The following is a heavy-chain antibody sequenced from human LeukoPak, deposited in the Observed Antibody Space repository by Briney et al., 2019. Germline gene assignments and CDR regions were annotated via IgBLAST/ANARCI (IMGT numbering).Heavy chain of an antibody. Sequence: PGGSLRLSGAAYGFTFSSYAMNWVPQAPGKGREWVSGIKGNGGYTYYADSVKGRFTISRDNSRSTLYLQMNSPRAEDTAIYYCAKGTLQQFDYWGQGTLVNVSS. CDR2: IKGNGGYT. CDR3: AKGTLQQFDY. CDR1: GFTFSSYA. V-gene: IGHV3-23*01. D-gene: IGHD1-1*01. J-gene: IGHJ4*02.